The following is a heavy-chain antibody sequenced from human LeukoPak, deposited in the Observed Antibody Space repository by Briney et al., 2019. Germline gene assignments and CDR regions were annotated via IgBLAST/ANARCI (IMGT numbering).Heavy chain of an antibody. CDR2: INEDGSTE. D-gene: IGHD2-2*01. J-gene: IGHJ4*02. CDR1: GLTFRKYW. Sequence: PGGSLRLSCAVSGLTFRKYWMTWVRQAPGKGLEWVASINEDGSTEWYVDSVKGRFIVSRDNAKNSLYLQVSSLRVDDTAIYYCTRDYANARDYWGQGSLVTVSS. V-gene: IGHV3-7*01. CDR3: TRDYANARDY.